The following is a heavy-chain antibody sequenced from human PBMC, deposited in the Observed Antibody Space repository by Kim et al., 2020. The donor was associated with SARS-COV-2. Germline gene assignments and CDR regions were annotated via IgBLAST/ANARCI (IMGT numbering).Heavy chain of an antibody. CDR2: FDPEDGET. CDR1: GYTLTELS. J-gene: IGHJ6*03. V-gene: IGHV1-24*01. D-gene: IGHD1-26*01. Sequence: ASVKVSCKVSGYTLTELSMHWVRKAPGKGLEWMGGFDPEDGETIYAQKFQGRVTMTEDTSTDTAYMELSSLRSEDTAVYYCATGPVGATSYYYYMDVWGKGTTVTVSS. CDR3: ATGPVGATSYYYYMDV.